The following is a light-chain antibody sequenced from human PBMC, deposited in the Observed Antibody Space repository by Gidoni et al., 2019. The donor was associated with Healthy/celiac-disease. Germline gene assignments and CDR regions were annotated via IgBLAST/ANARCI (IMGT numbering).Light chain of an antibody. J-gene: IGKJ1*01. CDR2: DAS. CDR3: KPRRT. CDR1: QSFSSY. Sequence: EIVLTQSPSTLSLSPGERATLSCRASQSFSSYLAWYQQKPCQALCLPIYDASNSPTGFTARFCGSGSGPDFSLIIRSLYPEYFSVHYCKPRRTFGQGTKVEIK. V-gene: IGKV3-11*01.